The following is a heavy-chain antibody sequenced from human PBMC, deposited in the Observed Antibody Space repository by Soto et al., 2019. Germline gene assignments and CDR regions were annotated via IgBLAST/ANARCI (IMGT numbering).Heavy chain of an antibody. V-gene: IGHV3-53*04. J-gene: IGHJ6*02. CDR1: GIPVSSNY. CDR3: ARDGPYYYASRMDV. CDR2: LHSGGDT. D-gene: IGHD3-10*01. Sequence: EVQLVESGGGLVQPGGSLRLSCAASGIPVSSNYMTWVRQAPGKGLEWVSVLHSGGDTYYANSVKGRFTISRHDSTNTLCLQMNSLTPEETAVYYCARDGPYYYASRMDVWGQGTTVTVSS.